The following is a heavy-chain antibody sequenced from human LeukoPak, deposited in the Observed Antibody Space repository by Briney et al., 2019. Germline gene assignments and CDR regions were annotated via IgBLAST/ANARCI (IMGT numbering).Heavy chain of an antibody. Sequence: PSETLSLTCAVYGASFRGYYWSWIRQSSGKGLEWMGEIYQRGSTNYNPSLKSRVTISVDTSKNQFSLKLSSVTAADTAVYYCARGGNYYDSSGYYCFDYWGQGTLVTVSS. CDR1: GASFRGYY. J-gene: IGHJ4*02. CDR2: IYQRGST. D-gene: IGHD3-22*01. CDR3: ARGGNYYDSSGYYCFDY. V-gene: IGHV4-34*01.